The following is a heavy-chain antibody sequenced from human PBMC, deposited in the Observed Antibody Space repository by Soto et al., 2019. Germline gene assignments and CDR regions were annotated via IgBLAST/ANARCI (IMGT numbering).Heavy chain of an antibody. J-gene: IGHJ4*02. Sequence: EVQLLESGGGLVQPGGSLRLSCAASEFSFSSYALNWVRQAPGKGLEWVSAISATGTTTYYADSVKGRFTISRDNSNGTLFLQMDSLSPEDTAVYYCATYSSPLDYWGQGTLVTVSS. D-gene: IGHD6-13*01. CDR3: ATYSSPLDY. CDR1: EFSFSSYA. CDR2: ISATGTTT. V-gene: IGHV3-23*01.